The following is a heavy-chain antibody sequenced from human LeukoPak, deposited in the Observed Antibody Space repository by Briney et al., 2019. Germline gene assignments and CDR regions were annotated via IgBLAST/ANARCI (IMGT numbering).Heavy chain of an antibody. CDR3: ATYRQSGDDGP. V-gene: IGHV3-23*01. CDR1: GFTFSSYA. D-gene: IGHD3-16*02. CDR2: IGGDGANI. J-gene: IGHJ5*02. Sequence: QAGGSLRLSCAASGFTFSSYAMTWARQAPGKGLEWVSVIGGDGANIHYRDSVKGRFTISRDNSKNTVFLQMNSLRAEDTAVYYCATYRQSGDDGPWGQGTLVTVSS.